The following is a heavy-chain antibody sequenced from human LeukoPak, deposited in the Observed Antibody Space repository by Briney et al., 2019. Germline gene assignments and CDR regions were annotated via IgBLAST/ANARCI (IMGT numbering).Heavy chain of an antibody. Sequence: GGSLRLSCAASGFTFSGSTMNWVRQAPGKGLEWVSFISTSSSYIYYADSVKGRFTISRDNAKNSLYLQMNSLRAEDTAVYYCAELGITMIGGVWGKGTTVTISS. D-gene: IGHD3-10*02. V-gene: IGHV3-21*01. CDR3: AELGITMIGGV. J-gene: IGHJ6*04. CDR1: GFTFSGST. CDR2: ISTSSSYI.